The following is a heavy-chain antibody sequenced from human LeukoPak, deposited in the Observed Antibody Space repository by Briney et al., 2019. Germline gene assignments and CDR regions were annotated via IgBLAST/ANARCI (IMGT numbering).Heavy chain of an antibody. CDR2: IYDSGKT. V-gene: IGHV4-59*01. Sequence: SETLSLTCTVSGGSISSDYWSWIRQSPGKGLEWMGYIYDSGKTDYNPSLKSRVTISLETSKNQFSLKVSSVTAGDTAVYYCARGGMDRSSSDFFDHWGQGIQVTVSS. D-gene: IGHD6-6*01. CDR1: GGSISSDY. J-gene: IGHJ4*02. CDR3: ARGGMDRSSSDFFDH.